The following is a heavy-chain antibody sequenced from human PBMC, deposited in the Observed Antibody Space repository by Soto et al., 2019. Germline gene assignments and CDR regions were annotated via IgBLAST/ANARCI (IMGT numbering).Heavy chain of an antibody. V-gene: IGHV4-39*01. CDR1: GGSISSSSYY. CDR3: ASAIAAVLDDAFDI. CDR2: IYYSGST. J-gene: IGHJ3*02. D-gene: IGHD6-13*01. Sequence: QLQLQESGPGLVKPSETLSLTCTVSGGSISSSSYYWGWIRQPPGKGLEWIGSIYYSGSTYYNPSLKSRVTISVDTFKNQFSLKLSSVSAADTAVYYCASAIAAVLDDAFDIWGQGTMVTVSS.